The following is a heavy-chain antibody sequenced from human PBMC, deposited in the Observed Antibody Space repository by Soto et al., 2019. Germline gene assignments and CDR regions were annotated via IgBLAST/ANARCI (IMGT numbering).Heavy chain of an antibody. V-gene: IGHV3-30-3*01. J-gene: IGHJ6*02. CDR1: GFTFSSSA. CDR2: ISYDGGSK. Sequence: QVQLVESGGGVVQPGRSLRLSCAASGFTFSSSAMHWVRQAPGKGLEWVALISYDGGSKYSADSVKGRFTISRDNSKKTLYLQMDSLRAEDTAVYYCAREPRIAATKDYDYYGMNVWGQGTTVTVSS. D-gene: IGHD6-13*01. CDR3: AREPRIAATKDYDYYGMNV.